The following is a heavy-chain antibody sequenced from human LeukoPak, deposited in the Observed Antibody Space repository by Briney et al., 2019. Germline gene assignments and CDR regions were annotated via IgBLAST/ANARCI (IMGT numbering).Heavy chain of an antibody. V-gene: IGHV3-48*01. Sequence: GRSLRLSCAASGFTFGSYSMNWVRQAPGKGLEWVSYISSSSSTIYYAGSVKGRFTISRDNAKNSLYLQMNSLRAEDTAVYYCARDRGYFDNSAYYSTPHYYYGMDVWGQGTTVTVSS. CDR1: GFTFGSYS. CDR2: ISSSSSTI. D-gene: IGHD3-22*01. J-gene: IGHJ6*02. CDR3: ARDRGYFDNSAYYSTPHYYYGMDV.